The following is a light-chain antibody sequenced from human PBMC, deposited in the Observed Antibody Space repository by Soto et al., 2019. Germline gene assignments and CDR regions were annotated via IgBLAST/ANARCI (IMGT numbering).Light chain of an antibody. CDR3: QQYNSPPYT. CDR1: QSILYSSNNKNQ. CDR2: WAS. V-gene: IGKV4-1*01. Sequence: DIVMTQSPDSLAVSLGERATINCKSSQSILYSSNNKNQLAWYQQKPGQPPKRLFYWASTRESGVPDRFSGSESGTDFTLTISSLQAEDVAVYYCQQYNSPPYTFGQGTKLEI. J-gene: IGKJ2*01.